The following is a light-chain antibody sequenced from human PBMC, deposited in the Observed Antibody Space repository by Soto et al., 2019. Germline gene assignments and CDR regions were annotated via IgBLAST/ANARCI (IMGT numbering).Light chain of an antibody. CDR3: CSYAGNSEV. Sequence: QSALTQPASVSGSPGQSITIPCTGTSGDVGGYNLVSWYQQHPGKAPKLMIYEVTERPSGVSNRFSGSKSGNTASLTISGLQPDDEADYYCCSYAGNSEVFGTGTRSPS. CDR2: EVT. J-gene: IGLJ1*01. CDR1: SGDVGGYNL. V-gene: IGLV2-23*02.